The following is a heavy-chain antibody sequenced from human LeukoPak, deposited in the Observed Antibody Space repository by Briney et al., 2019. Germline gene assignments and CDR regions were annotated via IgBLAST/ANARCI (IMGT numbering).Heavy chain of an antibody. D-gene: IGHD5-18*01. CDR3: AKLRVETDIERGY. CDR1: GFTFSTYA. Sequence: GGSLRLSCAASGFTFSTYAMSWVRQAPGRGLEWVSAISGSGGTTYYADSVKGRFTISRDNSKKTLYLQMNSLRAEDTAVYYCAKLRVETDIERGYWGQGTLVTVSS. CDR2: ISGSGGTT. J-gene: IGHJ4*02. V-gene: IGHV3-23*01.